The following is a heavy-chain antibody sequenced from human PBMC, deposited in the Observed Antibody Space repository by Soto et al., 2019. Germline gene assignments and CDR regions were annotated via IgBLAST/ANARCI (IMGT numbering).Heavy chain of an antibody. CDR2: IYYSGST. CDR1: GASISSGGYY. D-gene: IGHD2-2*01. J-gene: IGHJ4*02. CDR3: AREGWGTSYGLAFDL. V-gene: IGHV4-31*03. Sequence: LSLTCTVSGASISSGGYYWSWIRQHPGEGLEWIGYIYYSGSTYYNPSLRSRVTISVDTSRNQFSLKLSSVTAADTAVYFCAREGWGTSYGLAFDLWGQGALVTVSS.